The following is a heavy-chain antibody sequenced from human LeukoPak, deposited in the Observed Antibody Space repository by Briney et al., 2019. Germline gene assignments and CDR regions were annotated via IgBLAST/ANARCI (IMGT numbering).Heavy chain of an antibody. CDR3: ARGNGFWAPLSY. CDR1: GYTFTSYY. CDR2: INPSGGGT. V-gene: IGHV1-46*01. J-gene: IGHJ4*02. Sequence: ASVKVSCKASGYTFTSYYIHWLRQAPGQGLEWMGIINPSGGGTSYAQKVQGRVTMTTDTSTSTVYMELSSLTSEDTAVYSCARGNGFWAPLSYWGQGTLVTVSS. D-gene: IGHD3-10*01.